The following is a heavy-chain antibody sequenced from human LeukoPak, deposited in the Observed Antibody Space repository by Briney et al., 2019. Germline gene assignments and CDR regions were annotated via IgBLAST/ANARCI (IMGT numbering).Heavy chain of an antibody. CDR2: IKGKIDGGTI. Sequence: PGGSLRLSCVGSGFTFSDAWISWVRQAPGKGLEWVGRIKGKIDGGTIDYAAPVKGRFTISRDDSRNTLYLQMNSLKTEDTAVYYCTTRRQDGCWGQGTLVTVS. V-gene: IGHV3-15*01. CDR1: GFTFSDAW. D-gene: IGHD6-25*01. CDR3: TTRRQDGC. J-gene: IGHJ4*02.